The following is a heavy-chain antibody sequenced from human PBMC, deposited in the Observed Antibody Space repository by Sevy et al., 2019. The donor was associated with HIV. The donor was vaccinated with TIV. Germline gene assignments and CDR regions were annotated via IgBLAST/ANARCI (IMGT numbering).Heavy chain of an antibody. D-gene: IGHD3-3*01. CDR1: GFTFSSSG. Sequence: GGSLRLSCAASGFTFSSSGMHWVRQAPGKGLEWVAVIWYDGNNKYYANSVKGRFTISRDNSKNTLYLQMNSLRAEDTAVYYCARDQTIFGVVPPYFDYWGQGTLVTVSS. CDR3: ARDQTIFGVVPPYFDY. J-gene: IGHJ4*02. CDR2: IWYDGNNK. V-gene: IGHV3-33*01.